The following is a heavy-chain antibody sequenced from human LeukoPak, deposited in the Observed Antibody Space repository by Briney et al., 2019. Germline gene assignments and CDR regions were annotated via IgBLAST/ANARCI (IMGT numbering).Heavy chain of an antibody. CDR2: IYYSGST. Sequence: SETLSLTCTVSGGSISSYYWSWIRQPPGKRLEWIGYIYYSGSTNYNPSLKSRVTISVDTSKNQFSLKLSSVTAADTAVYYCAREGSSWSSPFDYWGQGTLVTVSS. CDR1: GGSISSYY. D-gene: IGHD6-13*01. J-gene: IGHJ4*02. V-gene: IGHV4-59*01. CDR3: AREGSSWSSPFDY.